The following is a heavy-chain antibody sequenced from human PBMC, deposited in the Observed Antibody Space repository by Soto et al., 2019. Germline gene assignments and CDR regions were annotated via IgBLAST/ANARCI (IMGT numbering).Heavy chain of an antibody. J-gene: IGHJ3*02. CDR3: ARRYGWEFDI. CDR1: GGSFSGYY. Sequence: SETLSLTCAVYGGSFSGYYWSWIRQLPGKGLEWIGEINHSGSTNYNPSLKSRVTISVDTSKNQFSLKLSSVTAADTAVYYCARRYGWEFDIWGQGTMVTVSS. D-gene: IGHD3-16*01. CDR2: INHSGST. V-gene: IGHV4-34*01.